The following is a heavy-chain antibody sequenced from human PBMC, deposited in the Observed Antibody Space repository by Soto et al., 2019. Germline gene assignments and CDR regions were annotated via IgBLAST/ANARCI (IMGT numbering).Heavy chain of an antibody. J-gene: IGHJ4*02. D-gene: IGHD3-10*01. CDR1: GGSISSSSYY. V-gene: IGHV4-39*01. CDR2: IYYSGST. CDR3: ASKPEIWFGEFSFDY. Sequence: QLQLQESGPGLVKPSETLSLTCTVSGGSISSSSYYWGWIRQPPGKGLEWIGSIYYSGSTYYNPSLKSRVTISVDTSKNQFSLKLSSVTAADTAVYYCASKPEIWFGEFSFDYWGQGTLVTVSS.